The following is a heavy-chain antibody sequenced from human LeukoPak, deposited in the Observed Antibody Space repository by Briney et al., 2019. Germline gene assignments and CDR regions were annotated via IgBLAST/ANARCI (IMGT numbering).Heavy chain of an antibody. CDR3: ARDSSPYYYDSSGYSFDY. CDR2: IKKDGSEK. J-gene: IGHJ4*02. V-gene: IGHV3-7*01. Sequence: PGGSLRLSCAASGFTFNNYWMSWVRQAPGKGLEWVANIKKDGSEKYYVDSVKGRFTISRDNAKNSLYLQTNSLRAEDTAVYYCARDSSPYYYDSSGYSFDYWGQGTLVTVSS. CDR1: GFTFNNYW. D-gene: IGHD3-22*01.